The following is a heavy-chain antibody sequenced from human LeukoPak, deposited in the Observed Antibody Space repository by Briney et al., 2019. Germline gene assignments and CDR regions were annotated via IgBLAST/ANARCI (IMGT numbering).Heavy chain of an antibody. CDR3: AKAPGIAVLHFVY. J-gene: IGHJ4*02. D-gene: IGHD6-19*01. CDR1: GFTFSSYA. CDR2: ISGSGGST. V-gene: IGHV3-23*01. Sequence: PGGSLRLSCAATGFTFSSYAMSWVRQAPGKGLEWVSAISGSGGSTYYADSAKGRFTISRDNSKNTLYLQMNSLRAEDTAVYYCAKAPGIAVLHFVYWGQGTLVTVSS.